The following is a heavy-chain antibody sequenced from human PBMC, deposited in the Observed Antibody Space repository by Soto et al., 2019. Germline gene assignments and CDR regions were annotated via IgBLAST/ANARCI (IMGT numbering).Heavy chain of an antibody. V-gene: IGHV3-33*01. J-gene: IGHJ6*02. CDR1: GFTFSSYG. CDR3: ARDRSAPYYYYGMDV. Sequence: GGSLRLSCAASGFTFSSYGMHWVHQAPGKGLEWVAVIWYDGSNKYYADSVKGRFTISRDNSKNTLYLQMNSLRAEDTAVYYCARDRSAPYYYYGMDVWGQGTTVTVSS. CDR2: IWYDGSNK. D-gene: IGHD1-26*01.